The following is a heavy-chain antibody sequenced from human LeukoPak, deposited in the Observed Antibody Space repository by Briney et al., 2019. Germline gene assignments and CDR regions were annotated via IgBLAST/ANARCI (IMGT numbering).Heavy chain of an antibody. V-gene: IGHV4-59*08. CDR3: ARLGLAGSAGRTYYFDY. Sequence: SETLSLTCTVSGGSISSYYWSWVRQPPGKGLEWIGYIYYSGSTNYSPSLKSRVTISVDTSKNQFSLKLSSVTAADTAVYYCARLGLAGSAGRTYYFDYWGQGTLVTVSS. D-gene: IGHD1-26*01. CDR2: IYYSGST. CDR1: GGSISSYY. J-gene: IGHJ4*02.